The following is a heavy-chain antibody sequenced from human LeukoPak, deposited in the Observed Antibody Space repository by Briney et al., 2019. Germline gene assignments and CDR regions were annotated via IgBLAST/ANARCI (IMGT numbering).Heavy chain of an antibody. J-gene: IGHJ4*02. Sequence: PGGSLRRSGAAAGFIFRNYWMGWVRPAPGKGLEWVDNKNEDGSEKYYVDSVKGRFTMYRDNAKNSLYLQMNILRAEDAAVFYCLSGQGHCGQGALVTVSS. CDR2: KNEDGSEK. CDR3: LSGQGH. CDR1: GFIFRNYW. V-gene: IGHV3-7*01.